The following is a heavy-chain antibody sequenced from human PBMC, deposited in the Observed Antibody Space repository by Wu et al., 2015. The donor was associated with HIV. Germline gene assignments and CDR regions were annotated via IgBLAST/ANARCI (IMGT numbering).Heavy chain of an antibody. J-gene: IGHJ4*02. D-gene: IGHD3-10*01. Sequence: QVQLVQSGAEVKKPGSPVKVSCKASGDTFNIYAFSWVRQAPGQGLEWMGGIIPVFGTTSYAQKFQGRVTITSDEPTSTIYLEVSSLRFEDTAVYFCARDSGESPSYQYYFKYWGQGTLVTVSS. CDR2: IIPVFGTT. V-gene: IGHV1-69*05. CDR3: ARDSGESPSYQYYFKY. CDR1: GDTFNIYA.